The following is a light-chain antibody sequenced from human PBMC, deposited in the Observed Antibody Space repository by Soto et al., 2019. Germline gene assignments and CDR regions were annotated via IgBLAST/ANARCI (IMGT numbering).Light chain of an antibody. Sequence: EIVMTQSPATLSVSPGERATLSCRASQSVGTNLAWYQQKPGQAPRLLIFGTSTRATGIPARFSGSGSGTDFTPTISSVQSDDFAVYYCQQYTNRPAWTFGQGTKVDMK. J-gene: IGKJ1*01. CDR2: GTS. V-gene: IGKV3-15*01. CDR3: QQYTNRPAWT. CDR1: QSVGTN.